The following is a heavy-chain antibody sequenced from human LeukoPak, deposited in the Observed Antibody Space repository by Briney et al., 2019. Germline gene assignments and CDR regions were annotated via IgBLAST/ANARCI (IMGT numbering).Heavy chain of an antibody. CDR1: GFPFSNYP. CDR3: VKKRSAGSGSYFDY. J-gene: IGHJ4*02. V-gene: IGHV3-64D*09. Sequence: GGSLRLSCSASGFPFSNYPMHWVRQAPGKGLEYVSAINTNGDNTYYADSVKGRFTISRDNSKNTLYLQMSSLRAEDTAVYHCVKKRSAGSGSYFDYWGQGTLVTVSS. CDR2: INTNGDNT. D-gene: IGHD3-10*01.